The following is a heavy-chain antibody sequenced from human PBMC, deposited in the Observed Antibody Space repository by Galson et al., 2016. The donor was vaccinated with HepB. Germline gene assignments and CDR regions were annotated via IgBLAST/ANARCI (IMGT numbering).Heavy chain of an antibody. CDR2: INSDGGST. Sequence: SLRLSCAASGFPFSRYWMHWVRQGPGKGLVWVSRINSDGGSTIYADSVRGRFTISRDNAKNMLYLEMNSLRAEDTALYYCVREDYGDDPVYYYYYGMDVWGQGTTVSVSS. D-gene: IGHD4-17*01. J-gene: IGHJ6*02. V-gene: IGHV3-74*01. CDR3: VREDYGDDPVYYYYYGMDV. CDR1: GFPFSRYW.